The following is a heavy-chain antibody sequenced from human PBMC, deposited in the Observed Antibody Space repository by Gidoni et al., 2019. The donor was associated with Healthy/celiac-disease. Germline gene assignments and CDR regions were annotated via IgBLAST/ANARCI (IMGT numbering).Heavy chain of an antibody. J-gene: IGHJ6*03. CDR2: INHSGST. D-gene: IGHD3-10*01. V-gene: IGHV4-34*01. CDR3: ARGRGVIRGRLDQGYYMDV. CDR1: GGSFSGSY. Sequence: QVQLQQWGAGLLKPSETLSLTCAVYGGSFSGSYWSWIRQPPGKGLEWIGEINHSGSTNYNPSLKSRVTISVDTSKNQFSLKLSSVTAADTAVYYCARGRGVIRGRLDQGYYMDVWGKGTTVTVSS.